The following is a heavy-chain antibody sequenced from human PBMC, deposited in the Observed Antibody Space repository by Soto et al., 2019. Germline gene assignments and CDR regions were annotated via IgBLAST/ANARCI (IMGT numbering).Heavy chain of an antibody. CDR2: IYYRGGT. Sequence: TSETLSLTCTVSGGSIRSGGYFWSWVRQQPGKGLEWIGHIYYRGGTSYNPSLESRVAMSVDTSRNEFTLKVNSVTAADTAIYYCARFAKEENPKLESWYAFDFWGRGTLVTVSS. CDR3: ARFAKEENPKLESWYAFDF. CDR1: GGSIRSGGYF. J-gene: IGHJ4*02. V-gene: IGHV4-31*03. D-gene: IGHD6-13*01.